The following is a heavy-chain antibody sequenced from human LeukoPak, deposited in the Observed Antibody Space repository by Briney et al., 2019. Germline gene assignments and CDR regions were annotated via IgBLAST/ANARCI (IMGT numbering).Heavy chain of an antibody. CDR2: MYHSGTT. D-gene: IGHD5-24*01. CDR1: GYSIGTGYY. CDR3: ARDGDGYTFFDY. V-gene: IGHV4-38-2*02. Sequence: RASETLSLTCTVSGYSIGTGYYWGWIRQPPGKGLEWIGSMYHSGTTYQNPSLKSRVTISLDTSKNQLSLKMRSVTAADTAVYYCARDGDGYTFFDYWGQGTLVTVSS. J-gene: IGHJ4*02.